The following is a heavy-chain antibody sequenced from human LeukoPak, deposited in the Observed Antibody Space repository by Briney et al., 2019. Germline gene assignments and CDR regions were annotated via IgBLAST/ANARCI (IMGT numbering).Heavy chain of an antibody. D-gene: IGHD6-13*01. V-gene: IGHV4-38-2*02. CDR2: IYHSGST. J-gene: IGHJ5*02. CDR3: ARLGGIAAASPLNWFDP. Sequence: PSETLSLTCTVSGYSISSGYHWGWIRQPPGKGLEWIGSIYHSGSTYYSPSLKSRVTISVDTSKNQFSLKLSSVTAADTAVYYCARLGGIAAASPLNWFDPWGQGTLVTVSS. CDR1: GYSISSGYH.